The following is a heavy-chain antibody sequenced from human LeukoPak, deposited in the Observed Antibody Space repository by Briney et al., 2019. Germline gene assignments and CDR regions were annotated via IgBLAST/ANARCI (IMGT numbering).Heavy chain of an antibody. CDR1: GYTXTDYY. Sequence: ASVKVSCKTSGYTXTDYYIHWLRQAPGQGLEWMGWINPKRGVTTYSQKFQGRVTMTRDTSITTAYMELSRLRSDDTSMYYCARERNSGDYGNAFDVWGQGTKVTV. V-gene: IGHV1-2*02. CDR3: ARERNSGDYGNAFDV. CDR2: INPKRGVT. J-gene: IGHJ3*01. D-gene: IGHD4-17*01.